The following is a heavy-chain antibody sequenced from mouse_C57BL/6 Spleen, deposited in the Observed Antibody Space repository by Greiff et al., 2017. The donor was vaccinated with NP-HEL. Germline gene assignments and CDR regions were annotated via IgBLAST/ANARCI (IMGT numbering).Heavy chain of an antibody. Sequence: EVQLQQSGTVLARPGASVKMSCKTSGYTFTSYWMHWVKQRPGQGLEWIGAIYPGNSDTSYNQKFKGKAKLTAVTSASTAYMELSSLTNEDSAVYYCTGAYYSNYVGSYWGQGTLVTVSA. J-gene: IGHJ3*01. D-gene: IGHD2-5*01. CDR1: GYTFTSYW. V-gene: IGHV1-5*01. CDR2: IYPGNSDT. CDR3: TGAYYSNYVGSY.